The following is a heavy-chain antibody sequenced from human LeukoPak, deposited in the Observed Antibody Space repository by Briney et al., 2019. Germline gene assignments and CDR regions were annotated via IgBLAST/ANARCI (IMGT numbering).Heavy chain of an antibody. CDR1: GGTFSSYA. J-gene: IGHJ4*02. CDR2: IIPIFGTA. D-gene: IGHD2/OR15-2a*01. V-gene: IGHV1-69*05. CDR3: AQDRAIPPWGTTFDY. Sequence: SVKVSCKASGGTFSSYAISWVRQAPGQGLEWMGRIIPIFGTADYAQKFQGRVTITTDESTSTAYMELSSLRSEDTAVYYCAQDRAIPPWGTTFDYWGQGTLVTVSS.